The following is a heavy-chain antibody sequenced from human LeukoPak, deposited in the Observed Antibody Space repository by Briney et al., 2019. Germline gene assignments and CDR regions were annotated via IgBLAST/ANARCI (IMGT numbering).Heavy chain of an antibody. V-gene: IGHV4-34*01. CDR3: ARGRRSGLRYFDWLTSAFDI. D-gene: IGHD3-9*01. Sequence: KPSETLSLTCAVYGGSFSGYYWSWIRQPPGKGLEWIGEINHSGSTNYNPSLKSRVTISVDTSKNQFSLKLSSVTAADTAVYYCARGRRSGLRYFDWLTSAFDIWGQGTMVTVSS. CDR1: GGSFSGYY. J-gene: IGHJ3*02. CDR2: INHSGST.